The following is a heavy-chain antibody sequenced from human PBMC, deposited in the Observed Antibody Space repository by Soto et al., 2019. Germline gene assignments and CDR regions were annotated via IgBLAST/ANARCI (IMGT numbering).Heavy chain of an antibody. CDR3: ARPKLEIASSSNCFDP. D-gene: IGHD3-3*02. V-gene: IGHV6-1*01. CDR1: GDSVSSNSAA. J-gene: IGHJ5*02. Sequence: SQTLSLTCAISGDSVSSNSAAWNWIRQSPSRGLEWLGRTYYRSKWYNDYAVSVKSRITINPDTSKNQFSLQLNSVTPEDTAVYYCARPKLEIASSSNCFDPWGQGTRVRVSS. CDR2: TYYRSKWYN.